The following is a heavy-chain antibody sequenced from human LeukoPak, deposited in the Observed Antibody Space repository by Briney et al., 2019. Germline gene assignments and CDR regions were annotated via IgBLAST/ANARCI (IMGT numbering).Heavy chain of an antibody. D-gene: IGHD4-17*01. J-gene: IGHJ4*02. V-gene: IGHV3-23*01. CDR2: ISGSGGST. Sequence: GGSLRLSCAASGFTLSSYAMSWVRQAPGKGLEWVSAISGSGGSTYYADSVKGRFTISRDNSKNTLYLQMNSLRAEDSAVYFCARDENPLLTTVLTGEWGQGTLVTVSS. CDR3: ARDENPLLTTVLTGE. CDR1: GFTLSSYA.